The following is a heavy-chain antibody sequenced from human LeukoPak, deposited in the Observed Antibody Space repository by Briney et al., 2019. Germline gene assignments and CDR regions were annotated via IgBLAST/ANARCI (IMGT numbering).Heavy chain of an antibody. J-gene: IGHJ4*02. D-gene: IGHD4-17*01. V-gene: IGHV3-66*01. CDR1: GFTVSSNY. CDR2: IYSGGST. CDR3: ARGSPVTTTPFDY. Sequence: PGGSLRLSCAASGFTVSSNYMSWVRQAPGKGLEWVSVIYSGGSTYYADSVKGRFTISRDNSKNTLYLQMNSLRAEDTAVYYCARGSPVTTTPFDYWGQGTLVTVSS.